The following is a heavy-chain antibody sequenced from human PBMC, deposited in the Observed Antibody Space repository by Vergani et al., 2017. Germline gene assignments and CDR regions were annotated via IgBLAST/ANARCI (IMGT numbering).Heavy chain of an antibody. V-gene: IGHV3-43*01. CDR3: PKGLGGGVIGPFDY. J-gene: IGHJ4*02. CDR2: ISWDGGST. D-gene: IGHD3-16*02. Sequence: EVQLVESGGVVVQPGGSLRLSCAASGFTFDDYTMNWVRHAPGKGLEWVSLISWDGGSTYYADSVKGRFTISRDNSKNSLYLQMNSLRTEDTALYYCPKGLGGGVIGPFDYWGQGTLVTVSS. CDR1: GFTFDDYT.